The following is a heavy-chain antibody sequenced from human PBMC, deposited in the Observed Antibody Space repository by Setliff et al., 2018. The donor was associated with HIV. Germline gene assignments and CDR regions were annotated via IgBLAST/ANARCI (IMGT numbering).Heavy chain of an antibody. J-gene: IGHJ3*01. CDR3: ARAPPGIQNDAFDV. Sequence: SETLSLTCTVSGVSIRSGSYYWTWIRQPAGKGPEWIGHIYTNGYTNYNPSLKSRVTISVDTSRDQFSLQPTSVTAADTAVYYCARAPPGIQNDAFDVWGQGTMVTVSS. V-gene: IGHV4-61*09. CDR1: GVSIRSGSYY. CDR2: IYTNGYT.